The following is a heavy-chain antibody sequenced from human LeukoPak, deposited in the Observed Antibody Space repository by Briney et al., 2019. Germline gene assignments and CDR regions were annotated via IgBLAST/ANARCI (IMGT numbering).Heavy chain of an antibody. CDR3: ATSMITFGGVIGHHFDY. CDR1: GFTFSGYA. Sequence: GGSLRLSCAASGFTFSGYAMHWVRQAPGKGLEWVAVISYDGSNKYYADSVKGRFTISRDNSKNTLYLQMNSLRAEDTAVYYCATSMITFGGVIGHHFDYWGQGTLVTVSS. D-gene: IGHD3-16*02. J-gene: IGHJ4*02. CDR2: ISYDGSNK. V-gene: IGHV3-30-3*01.